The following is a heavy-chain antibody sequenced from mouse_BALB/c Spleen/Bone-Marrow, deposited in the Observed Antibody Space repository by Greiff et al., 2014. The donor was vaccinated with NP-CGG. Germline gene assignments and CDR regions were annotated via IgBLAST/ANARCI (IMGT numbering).Heavy chain of an antibody. Sequence: VKLLESRAELSKSGASVKMSCKASGYTFTSYWMHWVKQRPGQGLEWIGYIYPSTGYTEHNQKFKDKAIMTADKSSSTAYMQLSSLTSEDSAVYYCARDDYAYWGQGTLVTVSA. J-gene: IGHJ3*01. CDR1: GYTFTSYW. CDR3: ARDDYAY. D-gene: IGHD2-4*01. CDR2: IYPSTGYT. V-gene: IGHV1-7*01.